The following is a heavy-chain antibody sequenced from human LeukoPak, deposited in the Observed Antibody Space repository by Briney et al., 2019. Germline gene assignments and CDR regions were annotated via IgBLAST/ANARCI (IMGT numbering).Heavy chain of an antibody. D-gene: IGHD3-22*01. J-gene: IGHJ4*02. CDR1: GFTFDDYG. CDR3: AKGGNYYHSSSYSYFEN. V-gene: IGHV3-9*01. CDR2: ISWSSGNI. Sequence: HTGRSLRLSCAASGFTFDDYGMHWVRQTPGKGLEWVSSISWSSGNIGYADSMKGRFTISRDNAKNSLYLQMNSLRAEDTALYYCAKGGNYYHSSSYSYFENWGQGTLVTVSS.